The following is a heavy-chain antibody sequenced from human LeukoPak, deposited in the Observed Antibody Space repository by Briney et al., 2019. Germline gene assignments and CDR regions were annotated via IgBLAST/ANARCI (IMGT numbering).Heavy chain of an antibody. J-gene: IGHJ3*02. CDR3: ARDTYYDILTGPRFAFDI. Sequence: ASVKVSCKASGYTFTSYGISWVRQAPGQGLEWMGWINPYNGNTNYAQKLQGRVTMTTDTSTSTAYMDVRSLRSDDTAVYYCARDTYYDILTGPRFAFDIWGQGTMVTVSS. V-gene: IGHV1-18*01. CDR2: INPYNGNT. D-gene: IGHD3-9*01. CDR1: GYTFTSYG.